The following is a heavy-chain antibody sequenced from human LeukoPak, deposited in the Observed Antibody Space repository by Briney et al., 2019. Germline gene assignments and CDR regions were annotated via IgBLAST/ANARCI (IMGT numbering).Heavy chain of an antibody. CDR3: ARADNWKSAYYYYMDV. V-gene: IGHV3-11*01. J-gene: IGHJ6*03. Sequence: GGSLRLSCAPSGFTFRDYYMSWIRQAPGKGLEWGSYICSSGSTIYYADSVKGRFTISRDNAKNSLYLQMNSLRAEDTAVYYCARADNWKSAYYYYMDVWSKGTTVTVSS. CDR2: ICSSGSTI. D-gene: IGHD1-20*01. CDR1: GFTFRDYY.